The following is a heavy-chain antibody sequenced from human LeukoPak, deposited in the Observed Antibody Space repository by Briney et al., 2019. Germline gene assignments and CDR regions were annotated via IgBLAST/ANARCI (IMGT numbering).Heavy chain of an antibody. CDR1: GGSFSGYY. Sequence: SETLSLTCAVYGGSFSGYYWSWIRQPPGKGLEWIGEINHSGSTNYNPSLKSRVTISVDTSKNQFSLKLSSVTAADTAVYYCARGRRGYSYGPRGETPDYWGQGTLVTVSS. CDR3: ARGRRGYSYGPRGETPDY. V-gene: IGHV4-34*01. J-gene: IGHJ4*02. D-gene: IGHD5-18*01. CDR2: INHSGST.